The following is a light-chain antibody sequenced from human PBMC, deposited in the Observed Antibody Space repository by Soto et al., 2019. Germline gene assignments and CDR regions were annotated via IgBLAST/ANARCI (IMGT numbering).Light chain of an antibody. J-gene: IGKJ4*02. CDR3: QQTNSFPLT. Sequence: DIPMTQSPSSVSASVGDRVTITCRASQGISSWLAWYQQKPGKAPELLMFAASSLQSGVPSRFSGSGSGTEFILTISSVQPEDSSTYYCQQTNSFPLTGGGGTKVEIK. CDR2: AAS. V-gene: IGKV1D-12*01. CDR1: QGISSW.